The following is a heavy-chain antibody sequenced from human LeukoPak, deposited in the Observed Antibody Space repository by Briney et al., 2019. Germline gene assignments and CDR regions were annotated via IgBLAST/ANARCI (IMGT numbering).Heavy chain of an antibody. J-gene: IGHJ4*02. D-gene: IGHD3-10*01. CDR3: GSMVREGEDY. V-gene: IGHV3-48*04. Sequence: GSLRLSCVASGFTLSSYNMNWVRQAPGKGLEWVSYIGSDNTIYYADSVKGRFTTSRDNARNSLYLQMNRLRAEDTAVYYCGSMVREGEDYWGQGTLVTVSS. CDR1: GFTLSSYN. CDR2: IGSDNTI.